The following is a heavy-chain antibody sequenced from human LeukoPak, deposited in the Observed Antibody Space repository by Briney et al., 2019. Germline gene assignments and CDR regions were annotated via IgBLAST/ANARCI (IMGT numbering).Heavy chain of an antibody. CDR2: ITSSGDDI. CDR3: ASDIVATSGDF. CDR1: GFTFSDYY. Sequence: PGGSLRLSCAASGFTFSDYYMSWIRQAPGKGLEWVAYITSSGDDIYYADSVKGRFTISRDNAKNALFLRMSGLRVEDTATYYCASDIVATSGDFWGQGTLVSVSS. D-gene: IGHD5-12*01. J-gene: IGHJ4*02. V-gene: IGHV3-11*01.